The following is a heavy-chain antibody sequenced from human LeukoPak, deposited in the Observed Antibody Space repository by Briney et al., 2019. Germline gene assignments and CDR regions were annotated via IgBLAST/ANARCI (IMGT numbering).Heavy chain of an antibody. J-gene: IGHJ4*02. Sequence: GASVKVSCRASGYTFTGYYMHWVRQAPGQGLEWMGWISAYNGNTNYAQKLQGRVTMTTDTSTSTAYMELRSLRSDDTAVYYCARGRYSGSKRGVSIFDYWGQGNLVTVSS. CDR1: GYTFTGYY. V-gene: IGHV1-18*04. CDR2: ISAYNGNT. CDR3: ARGRYSGSKRGVSIFDY. D-gene: IGHD5-12*01.